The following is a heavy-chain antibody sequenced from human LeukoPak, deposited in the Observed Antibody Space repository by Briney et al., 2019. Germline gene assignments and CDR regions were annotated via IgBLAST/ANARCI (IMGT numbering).Heavy chain of an antibody. Sequence: ASVKVSCKASGGTFSSYAISWVRQAPGQGLEWMGIINPSGGSTSYAQKFQGRVTMTRDTSTSTVYMELSSLRSEDTAVYYCARENSPAGGSYYYYYGMDVWGQGTTVTVSS. V-gene: IGHV1-46*01. J-gene: IGHJ6*02. CDR2: INPSGGST. D-gene: IGHD1-26*01. CDR3: ARENSPAGGSYYYYYGMDV. CDR1: GGTFSSYA.